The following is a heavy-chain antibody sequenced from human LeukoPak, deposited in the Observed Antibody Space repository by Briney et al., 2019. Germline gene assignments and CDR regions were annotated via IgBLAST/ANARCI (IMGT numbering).Heavy chain of an antibody. J-gene: IGHJ4*02. CDR2: IIPIFGTA. D-gene: IGHD2-15*01. V-gene: IGHV1-69*05. CDR1: GGTFSSYA. Sequence: SVKVSCKASGGTFSSYAISWVRQAPGQGLEWMGRIIPIFGTANYAQKFQGRVTITTDESTSTAYMELSSLRSEDTAVYYSARAPGYCSGGSCLDYWGQGTLVTVSS. CDR3: ARAPGYCSGGSCLDY.